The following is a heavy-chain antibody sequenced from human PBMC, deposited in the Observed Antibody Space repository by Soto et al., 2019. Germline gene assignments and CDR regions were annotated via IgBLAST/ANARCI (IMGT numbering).Heavy chain of an antibody. Sequence: EVQLVESGGGLVQPGRSLRLSCAASGFTFGDYAMQWVRQAPGKGLEWVSAISWNSGSIDYADSVKGRFTISRDNAKNSLYLQMNSLRAEDTALYYCARSAPSGSIDYWGQGTLVTVSS. J-gene: IGHJ4*02. CDR2: ISWNSGSI. V-gene: IGHV3-9*01. D-gene: IGHD1-26*01. CDR3: ARSAPSGSIDY. CDR1: GFTFGDYA.